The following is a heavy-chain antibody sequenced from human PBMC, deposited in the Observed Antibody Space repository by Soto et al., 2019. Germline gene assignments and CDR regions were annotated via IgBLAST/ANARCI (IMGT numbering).Heavy chain of an antibody. CDR3: ARPGFITGTPYYMDV. Sequence: SETLSLTCTVSGGSISSSSYYWGWIRQPPGKGLEWIGSIYYSGSTYYNPSLKSRVTISVDTSKNQFSLRLSSVTAADTAVYYCARPGFITGTPYYMDVWGKGTTVTVSS. CDR1: GGSISSSSYY. J-gene: IGHJ6*03. D-gene: IGHD1-20*01. V-gene: IGHV4-39*01. CDR2: IYYSGST.